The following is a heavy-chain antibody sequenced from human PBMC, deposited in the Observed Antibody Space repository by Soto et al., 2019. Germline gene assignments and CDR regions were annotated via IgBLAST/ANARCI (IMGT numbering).Heavy chain of an antibody. J-gene: IGHJ6*03. D-gene: IGHD2-2*01. Sequence: NLFLTCTVSCGFHRNGNYFWSLIRQHPGKGLEWIGYIYYSGSTYYNPSLKSRVTISLDTSKNQFSLKLSSATAADTALYYCARAPVPRDYYYYMDVWGKGTTVTVSS. CDR2: IYYSGST. CDR3: ARAPVPRDYYYYMDV. V-gene: IGHV4-31*03. CDR1: CGFHRNGNYF.